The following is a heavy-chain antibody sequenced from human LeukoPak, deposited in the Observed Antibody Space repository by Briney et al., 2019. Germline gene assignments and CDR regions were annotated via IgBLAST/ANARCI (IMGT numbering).Heavy chain of an antibody. CDR3: ARDGGTDSHYYYYMDV. CDR2: ISYVGSNK. D-gene: IGHD4-23*01. CDR1: GFTFSSYA. Sequence: GGSLRLSCAASGFTFSSYAMHWVRQAPGKGLEWVAVISYVGSNKYYADSVKGRFTISRDNSKNTLYLQMNSLRAEDTAVYYCARDGGTDSHYYYYMDVWGKGTTVTVSS. J-gene: IGHJ6*03. V-gene: IGHV3-30*01.